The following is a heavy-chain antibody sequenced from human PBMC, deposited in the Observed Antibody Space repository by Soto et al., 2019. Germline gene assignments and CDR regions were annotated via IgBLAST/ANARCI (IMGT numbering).Heavy chain of an antibody. CDR2: IYYSGST. V-gene: IGHV4-59*01. CDR3: ARELVYYGMDV. Sequence: SETLSLTCTVSGGSISSYYWSWIRQPPGKGLEWIGYIYYSGSTNYNPSLKSRVTISVDTSKNQFSLKLSSVTAADTAVYYCARELVYYGMDVWGQGTTVTVSS. J-gene: IGHJ6*02. CDR1: GGSISSYY.